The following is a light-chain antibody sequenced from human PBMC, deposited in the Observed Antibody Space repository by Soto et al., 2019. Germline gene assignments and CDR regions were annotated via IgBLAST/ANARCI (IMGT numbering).Light chain of an antibody. CDR3: PQTKSPAPT. CDR1: RGVRTW. V-gene: IGKV1-12*01. CDR2: GAS. Sequence: DIEMTRSPSCVFGSVGDRVTITCRASRGVRTWLGWYQQKPGGAPKILIYGASYLENGVPSLFSGSGAGTDRTLTVSSLQRKHVEPVFRPQTKSPAPTLRQGTRLEIK. J-gene: IGKJ5*01.